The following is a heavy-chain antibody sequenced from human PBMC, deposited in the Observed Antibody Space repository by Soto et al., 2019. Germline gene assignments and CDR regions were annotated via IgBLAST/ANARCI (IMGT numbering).Heavy chain of an antibody. V-gene: IGHV4-39*01. CDR1: GGSISSSSYY. Sequence: QLQLQESGPGLVKPSETLSLTCTVSGGSISSSSYYWGWIRQPPGKELEWIGSIYYSGSTYYNPSLQSRVTTSVDPSRNQFSLKVSSVTAADTAVYYCARQTTVKGYDYGMDVWRQGTTVTVSS. D-gene: IGHD4-17*01. J-gene: IGHJ6*02. CDR2: IYYSGST. CDR3: ARQTTVKGYDYGMDV.